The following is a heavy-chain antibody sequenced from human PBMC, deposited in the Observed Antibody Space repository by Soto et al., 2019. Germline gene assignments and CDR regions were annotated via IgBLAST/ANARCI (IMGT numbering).Heavy chain of an antibody. D-gene: IGHD3-10*01. V-gene: IGHV4-31*03. CDR2: IYYSGST. CDR3: ARDYGSGSYHWFDP. Sequence: SETLSLTCTVSGGSISSGGYYWSWIRQHPGKGLEWIGYIYYSGSTYYNPSLKSRVTISVDTSKNQFSLKLSSVTAADTAVYCCARDYGSGSYHWFDPWGQGTLVTVSS. J-gene: IGHJ5*02. CDR1: GGSISSGGYY.